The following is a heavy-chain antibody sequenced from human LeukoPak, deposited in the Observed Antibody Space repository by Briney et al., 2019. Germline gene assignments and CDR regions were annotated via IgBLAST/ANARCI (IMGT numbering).Heavy chain of an antibody. CDR3: AKDSKYYFGSGRGLSY. CDR1: GFTFSSYA. J-gene: IGHJ4*02. Sequence: GGSLRLSCAASGFTFSSYAMSWVRQAPGKGLEWVSVISGSGGSTDYADSVKGRFTISRDNSKNTLYLQINSLRAEDTAVYYCAKDSKYYFGSGRGLSYWGQGTLVTVSS. D-gene: IGHD3-10*01. CDR2: ISGSGGST. V-gene: IGHV3-23*01.